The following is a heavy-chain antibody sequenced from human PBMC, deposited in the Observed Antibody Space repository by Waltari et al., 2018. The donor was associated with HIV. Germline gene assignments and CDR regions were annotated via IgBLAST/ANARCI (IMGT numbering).Heavy chain of an antibody. J-gene: IGHJ4*02. V-gene: IGHV3-9*01. CDR2: ISWNSANV. CDR1: GFTFDDCA. CDR3: AKGGTYGDYVTPFDY. D-gene: IGHD4-17*01. Sequence: EVQLVESGGGLVQPGRSLRLSCAASGFTFDDCAMHWVRQAPGKGLEWGSGISWNSANVGYGDSAKGRFTISRDNAKNSLYLQMNSLRVEDTALYYCAKGGTYGDYVTPFDYWGQGTLVTVSS.